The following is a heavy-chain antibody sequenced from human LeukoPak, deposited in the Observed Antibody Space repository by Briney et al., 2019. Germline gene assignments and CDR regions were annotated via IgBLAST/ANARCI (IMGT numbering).Heavy chain of an antibody. Sequence: GGSLRLSCAASGFTFSSYSMNWVRQAPGKGLEWVATIRQDGSQKYYVDSVKGRFTISRDNAKNSLYLQMNSLRAEDTAVYSCARGADGVSSNSRGWFDPWGQGTLVTVSS. V-gene: IGHV3-7*01. CDR3: ARGADGVSSNSRGWFDP. CDR1: GFTFSSYS. D-gene: IGHD2-15*01. J-gene: IGHJ5*02. CDR2: IRQDGSQK.